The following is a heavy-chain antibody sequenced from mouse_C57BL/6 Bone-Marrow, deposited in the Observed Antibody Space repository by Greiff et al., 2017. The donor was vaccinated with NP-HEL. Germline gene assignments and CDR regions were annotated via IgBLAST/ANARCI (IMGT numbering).Heavy chain of an antibody. J-gene: IGHJ2*01. V-gene: IGHV1-15*01. CDR3: TRSRYYDSSPYYFDY. CDR1: GYTFTDYE. D-gene: IGHD1-1*01. CDR2: IDPETGGT. Sequence: QVQLKESGAELVRPGASVTLSCKASGYTFTDYELHWVKQTPVHGLEWIGAIDPETGGTAYNQKFKGKAILTADKSSSTAYMELRSLTSEDSAVYYCTRSRYYDSSPYYFDYWGQGTTLTVSS.